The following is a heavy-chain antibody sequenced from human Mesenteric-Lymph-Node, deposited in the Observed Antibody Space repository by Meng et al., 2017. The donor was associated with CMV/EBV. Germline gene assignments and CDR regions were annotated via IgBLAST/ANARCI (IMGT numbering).Heavy chain of an antibody. CDR3: ARVASGSYQGAFDI. CDR2: IYYSGST. J-gene: IGHJ3*02. CDR1: GGSISSYY. Sequence: GSLRLSCTVSGGSISSYYWSWIRQPPGKGLEWIGYIYYSGSTNYNPSLKSRVTISVDTSKNQFSLKLSSVTAADTAVYYCARVASGSYQGAFDIWGQGTMVTVS. D-gene: IGHD1-26*01. V-gene: IGHV4-59*01.